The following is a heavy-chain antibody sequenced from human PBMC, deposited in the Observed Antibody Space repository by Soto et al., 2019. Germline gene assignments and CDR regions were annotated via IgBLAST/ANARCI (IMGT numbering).Heavy chain of an antibody. CDR1: GGTFSSYA. V-gene: IGHV1-69*06. CDR2: IIPIFGTA. J-gene: IGHJ3*02. CDR3: ARVMGIAADSDAFDI. D-gene: IGHD6-13*01. Sequence: SVKVSCKASGGTFSSYAISWVRQAPGQGLEWMGGIIPIFGTANYAQKFQGRVTITADKSTSTAYMELSSLRSEDTAVYYCARVMGIAADSDAFDIWGQGPMATVSS.